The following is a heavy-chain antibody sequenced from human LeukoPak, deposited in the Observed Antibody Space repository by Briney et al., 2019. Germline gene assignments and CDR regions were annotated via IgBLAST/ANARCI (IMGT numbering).Heavy chain of an antibody. V-gene: IGHV4-59*01. Sequence: SETLSLTCTVSGGSISSYYWSWIRQPPGKGLEWIGYIYYSGSTNYNPSLKSRVTISVDTSKNQFSLKLSSVTAADTAVYYCARAVAGTRYYYYYMDVWGKGTTVTVSS. CDR2: IYYSGST. CDR3: ARAVAGTRYYYYYMDV. J-gene: IGHJ6*03. CDR1: GGSISSYY. D-gene: IGHD6-19*01.